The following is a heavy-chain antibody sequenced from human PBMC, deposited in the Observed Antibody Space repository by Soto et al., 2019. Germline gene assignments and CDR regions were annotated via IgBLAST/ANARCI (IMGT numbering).Heavy chain of an antibody. V-gene: IGHV4-31*02. Sequence: SETLSLTWTVSGGSISSGGYYWSWIRQHPGKGLEWIGYIYYSGSTYYNPSLKSRVTISVDTSKNQFSLKLSSVTAADTAVYYCARFGYSTNIGIDYWGQGTLVTVSS. CDR2: IYYSGST. CDR3: ARFGYSTNIGIDY. CDR1: GGSISSGGYY. J-gene: IGHJ4*02. D-gene: IGHD3-22*01.